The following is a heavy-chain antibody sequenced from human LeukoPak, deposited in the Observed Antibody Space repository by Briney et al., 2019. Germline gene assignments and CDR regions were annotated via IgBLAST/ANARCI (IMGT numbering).Heavy chain of an antibody. D-gene: IGHD5-12*01. CDR2: IYPGDSDT. V-gene: IGHV5-51*01. Sequence: RGESLKISCKGSGHSFTSYWLAWVRQMPGKGLEWMGIIYPGDSDTRYSPSFQGQVTISADKSIAYLQWGSLKASDTAMYYCARRGYSGYDSPLGYWGQGTLVTVSS. J-gene: IGHJ4*02. CDR1: GHSFTSYW. CDR3: ARRGYSGYDSPLGY.